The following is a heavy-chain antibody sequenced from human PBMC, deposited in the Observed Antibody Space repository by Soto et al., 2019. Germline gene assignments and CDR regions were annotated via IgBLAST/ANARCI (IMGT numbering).Heavy chain of an antibody. CDR2: IFPKFGTT. V-gene: IGHV1-69*13. CDR3: GAEMNFGKLSVV. J-gene: IGHJ6*02. Sequence: SVKVSCKASGDTDTNYVISWVRQAPGQGLEWMGGIFPKFGTTYSAQKLQDRLTITADESTSTVYMQLSSLRLDDTAVYYCGAEMNFGKLSVVWGQRTTVTVSS. CDR1: GDTDTNYV. D-gene: IGHD3-16*02.